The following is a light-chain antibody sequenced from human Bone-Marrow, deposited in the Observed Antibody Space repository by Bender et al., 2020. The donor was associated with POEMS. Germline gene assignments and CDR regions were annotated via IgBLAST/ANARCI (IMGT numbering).Light chain of an antibody. CDR1: ALPKQY. CDR2: KDI. V-gene: IGLV3-25*03. CDR3: QSSDSSGTYRV. J-gene: IGLJ3*02. Sequence: SSELTQPPSVSVSPGQTARITCSGDALPKQYAYWYRQKPGQAPVLVIYKDIERPSGVPERISGSSSGTKVTLTISGVQAEDEADYYCQSSDSSGTYRVFGGGTQLTVL.